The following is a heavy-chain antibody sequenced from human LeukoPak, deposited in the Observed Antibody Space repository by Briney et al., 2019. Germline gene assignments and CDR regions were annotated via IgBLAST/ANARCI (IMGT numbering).Heavy chain of an antibody. J-gene: IGHJ4*02. Sequence: SETLSLTCAVPGGSISSSNWWSWVRRPPGKGLEWIGGISSSGNTYYNPSLKSRITISIDTSKNHFSLKLSSVTAADTAVYYCARLGAGPTYYDFWSGYSSFYFDYWGQGTLVTVSS. D-gene: IGHD3-3*01. CDR1: GGSISSSNW. V-gene: IGHV4-4*02. CDR2: ISSSGNT. CDR3: ARLGAGPTYYDFWSGYSSFYFDY.